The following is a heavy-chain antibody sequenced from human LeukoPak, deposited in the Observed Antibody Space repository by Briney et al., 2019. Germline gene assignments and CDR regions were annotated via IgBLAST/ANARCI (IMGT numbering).Heavy chain of an antibody. D-gene: IGHD1-14*01. Sequence: ASVKVSCKASGFMFTDYYIHWVRQAPGQGLEWMGWINPTSGGTNFAQRFQGRVTMTGDTSISTVYMEINSLRSDDTAMYFCAIDYSRRSAGYNHRYHNYFDPLGQGTLVVVAS. CDR2: INPTSGGT. V-gene: IGHV1-2*02. CDR1: GFMFTDYY. J-gene: IGHJ5*02. CDR3: AIDYSRRSAGYNHRYHNYFDP.